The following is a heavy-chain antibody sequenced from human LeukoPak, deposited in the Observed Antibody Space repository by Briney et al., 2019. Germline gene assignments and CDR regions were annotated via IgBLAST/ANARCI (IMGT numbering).Heavy chain of an antibody. Sequence: SETLSLTCTVSGGSISSYYWSWIRQPPGKGLEWIGYIYTSGSTNYNPSLKSRVTISVDTSKNQFSLKLSSVTAADTAMYYCARKDGDYWGQGTLVTVSS. CDR3: ARKDGDY. CDR2: IYTSGST. J-gene: IGHJ4*02. CDR1: GGSISSYY. V-gene: IGHV4-4*09.